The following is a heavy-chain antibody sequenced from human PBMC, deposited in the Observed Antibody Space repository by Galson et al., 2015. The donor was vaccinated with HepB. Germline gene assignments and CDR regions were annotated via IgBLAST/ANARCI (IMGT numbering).Heavy chain of an antibody. CDR1: GFTFSSYS. V-gene: IGHV3-21*01. CDR3: ARDRFLEGWLVHWYFDL. Sequence: SLRLSCAASGFTFSSYSMNWVRQAPGKGLEWVSSISSSSSYIYYADSVKGRFTISRDNAKNSLYLQMNSLRAEDTAVYYCARDRFLEGWLVHWYFDLWGRGTLVTVSS. J-gene: IGHJ2*01. D-gene: IGHD6-19*01. CDR2: ISSSSSYI.